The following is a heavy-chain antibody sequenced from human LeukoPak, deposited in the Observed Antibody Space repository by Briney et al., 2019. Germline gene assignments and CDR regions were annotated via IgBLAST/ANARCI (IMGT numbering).Heavy chain of an antibody. Sequence: PSETLSLTCTVSGGSISSSSYYWGWIRQPPGKGLEWIGRIYTSGSTNYNPSLKSRVTISIDSSKNQFALKLKSVTAADTAVYYCARDRERGMVRGILDYWGQGTLVTVSS. D-gene: IGHD3-10*01. J-gene: IGHJ4*02. CDR2: IYTSGST. CDR1: GGSISSSSYY. CDR3: ARDRERGMVRGILDY. V-gene: IGHV4-39*06.